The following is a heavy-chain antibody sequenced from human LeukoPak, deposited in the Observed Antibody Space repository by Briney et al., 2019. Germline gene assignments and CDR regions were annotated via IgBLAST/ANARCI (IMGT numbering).Heavy chain of an antibody. J-gene: IGHJ4*02. D-gene: IGHD2-2*01. CDR1: GFTFSSHE. CDR3: ARLGVVPAAIGPTDY. Sequence: GGSLRLSCAASGFTFSSHEMNWVRQAPGKGLEWVSYISSSGSTIYYADSVKGRFTISRDNAKNSLYLQMNSLRAEDTAVYYCARLGVVPAAIGPTDYWGQGTLVTVSS. V-gene: IGHV3-48*03. CDR2: ISSSGSTI.